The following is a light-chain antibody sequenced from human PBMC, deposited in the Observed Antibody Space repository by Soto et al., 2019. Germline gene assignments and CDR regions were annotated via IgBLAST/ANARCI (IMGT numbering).Light chain of an antibody. V-gene: IGLV2-23*02. J-gene: IGLJ2*01. CDR2: EVS. CDR1: SSDVGSYNL. Sequence: QSALTQPASVSGSPGQSITISCTGTSSDVGSYNLVSWYQQHPGKAPKLMIYEVSKRPSGVSNRFSGSKSGNTASLTISGLQAEDEADYYCCSYGGSPPVVFGGGTKVTVL. CDR3: CSYGGSPPVV.